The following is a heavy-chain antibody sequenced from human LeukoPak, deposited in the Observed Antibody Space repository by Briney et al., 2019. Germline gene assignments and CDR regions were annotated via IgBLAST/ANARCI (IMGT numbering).Heavy chain of an antibody. CDR2: ISAYNGNT. CDR3: ATTRDIGWENWFDP. CDR1: GYTFTSYG. V-gene: IGHV1-18*01. Sequence: ASVKVSCKASGYTFTSYGISWVRQAPGQGLEWMGWISAYNGNTNYAQKLQGRVTMTTDTSTSTAYMELRSLRSDDTAVYYCATTRDIGWENWFDPWGQGTLVTVSS. J-gene: IGHJ5*02. D-gene: IGHD1-26*01.